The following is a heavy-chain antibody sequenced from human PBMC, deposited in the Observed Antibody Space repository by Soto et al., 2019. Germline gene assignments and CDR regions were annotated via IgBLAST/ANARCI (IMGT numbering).Heavy chain of an antibody. CDR3: ATGRVYYGSEW. J-gene: IGHJ4*02. CDR1: DGHINNYF. Sequence: QVQLQESGPGLVKPSETLSLTCTVSDGHINNYFWSWIRQSPGKGLEWIGYVYYSVTTNYKPSLNYHPSLKSRVTISLDTSTNQYSLRLTSVTTADTAVYYCATGRVYYGSEWWGQGTLVTVSS. CDR2: VYYSVTT. V-gene: IGHV4-59*03. D-gene: IGHD3-10*01.